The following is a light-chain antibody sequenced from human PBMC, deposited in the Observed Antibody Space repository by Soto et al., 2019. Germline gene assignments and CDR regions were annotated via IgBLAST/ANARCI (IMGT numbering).Light chain of an antibody. CDR2: DTS. CDR3: QQYNSYPWT. V-gene: IGKV1-5*01. Sequence: DIQMTQSPSTLSASVGDRVTITCRASQSISSWLAWYQQKPGKAPKLLIYDTSSLESGVPSRFNGSGSGTEFTLTISSPQPDDFATYYCQQYNSYPWTFGQGTKVEIK. CDR1: QSISSW. J-gene: IGKJ1*01.